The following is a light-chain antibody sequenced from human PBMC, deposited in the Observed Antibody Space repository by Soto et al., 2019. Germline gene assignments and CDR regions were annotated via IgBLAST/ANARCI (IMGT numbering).Light chain of an antibody. CDR2: WAS. CDR3: QQYYSTLWT. CDR1: QSVLYSSNNKNY. Sequence: DIVMTQSPDSLAVSLGERATINCKSSQSVLYSSNNKNYLAWYQQKPEQPPKLLIYWASTRESGVPDRFSGSGSGTDFTLTISSLQAEDVAVYYCQQYYSTLWTFGQGTKVDIK. J-gene: IGKJ1*01. V-gene: IGKV4-1*01.